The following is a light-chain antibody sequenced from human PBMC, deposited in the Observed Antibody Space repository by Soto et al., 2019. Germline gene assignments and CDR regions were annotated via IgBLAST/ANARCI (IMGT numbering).Light chain of an antibody. CDR1: QSVRSNF. CDR2: GTS. Sequence: IVLTQSPGTLSLSPWERATLSCRASQSVRSNFLAWYQQKPGQAPRLLIHGTSNRATGIPDRFSGSGSGTDFTLTISRLEPEDFAVYYCQQYGSSSWTFGQGTKVDIK. CDR3: QQYGSSSWT. V-gene: IGKV3-20*01. J-gene: IGKJ1*01.